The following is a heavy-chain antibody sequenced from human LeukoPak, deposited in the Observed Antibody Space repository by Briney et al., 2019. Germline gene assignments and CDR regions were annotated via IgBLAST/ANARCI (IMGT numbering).Heavy chain of an antibody. V-gene: IGHV1-3*01. CDR2: INAGNGNT. CDR3: ARDRHYYDSGAFDI. J-gene: IGHJ3*02. CDR1: GYTFTSYA. Sequence: ASVKVSCKASGYTFTSYAMHWVRQAPGRRLEWMGWINAGNGNTKYSQKFQGRVTITRDTSASTAYMELSSLRSEDTAVYYCARDRHYYDSGAFDIWGQGTMVTVSS. D-gene: IGHD3-10*01.